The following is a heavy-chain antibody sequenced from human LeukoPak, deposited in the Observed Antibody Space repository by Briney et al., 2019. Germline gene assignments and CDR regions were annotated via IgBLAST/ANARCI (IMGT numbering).Heavy chain of an antibody. CDR1: GFTFNDHN. Sequence: GGSLRLSCAASGFTFNDHNMHWVRQPPGKGLEWVSLFSWDGYTTYYADSVKGRFTISRDNSKNSLYLQMNRLRPEDTALYYCTKVNRPYSSSSSLNFDSWGQGTLVTVSS. V-gene: IGHV3-43*01. D-gene: IGHD6-6*01. CDR2: FSWDGYTT. CDR3: TKVNRPYSSSSSLNFDS. J-gene: IGHJ4*02.